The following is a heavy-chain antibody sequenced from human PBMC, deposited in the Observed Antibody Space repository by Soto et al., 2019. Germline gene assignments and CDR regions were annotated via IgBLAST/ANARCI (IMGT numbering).Heavy chain of an antibody. CDR2: ISWNSGSI. J-gene: IGHJ4*02. CDR3: AKDMNRYSSGWFPFDY. Sequence: EVQLVESGGGLVQPGRSLRLSCAASGFTFDDYAMHWVRQAPGKGLEWVSGISWNSGSIGYADSVKGRFTISRDNAKNSLYLQMNSLRAEDTALYYCAKDMNRYSSGWFPFDYWGQGTLVTVSS. V-gene: IGHV3-9*01. CDR1: GFTFDDYA. D-gene: IGHD6-19*01.